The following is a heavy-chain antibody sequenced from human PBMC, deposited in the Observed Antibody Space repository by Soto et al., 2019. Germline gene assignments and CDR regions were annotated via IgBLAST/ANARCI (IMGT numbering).Heavy chain of an antibody. CDR1: GFTFNTAW. Sequence: EVQLVESGGGLVKPGGSLRLSCAASGFTFNTAWMNWVRQAPGEGLEWVGRIKTNADGGATDYAAPVQGRFTISRDDSKNALYLHMNSLKTEDTAVYYCTTGSVEGVWGQGTTVTVSS. V-gene: IGHV3-15*07. CDR2: IKTNADGGAT. CDR3: TTGSVEGV. D-gene: IGHD2-15*01. J-gene: IGHJ6*02.